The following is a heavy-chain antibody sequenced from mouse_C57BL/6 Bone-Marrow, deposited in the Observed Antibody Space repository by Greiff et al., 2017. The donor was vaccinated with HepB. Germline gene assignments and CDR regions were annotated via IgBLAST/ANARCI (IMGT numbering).Heavy chain of an antibody. CDR1: GYTFTDYN. V-gene: IGHV1-22*01. D-gene: IGHD1-1*01. CDR2: INPNNGGT. J-gene: IGHJ2*01. CDR3: ARGNYYGSSPFDY. Sequence: VQLQQSGPELVKPGASVKMSCKASGYTFTDYNMHWVKQSHGKSLEWIGYINPNNGGTSYNQKFKGKATLTVNKSSSTAYMERRSLTSEDSAVYYCARGNYYGSSPFDYWGQGTTLTVSS.